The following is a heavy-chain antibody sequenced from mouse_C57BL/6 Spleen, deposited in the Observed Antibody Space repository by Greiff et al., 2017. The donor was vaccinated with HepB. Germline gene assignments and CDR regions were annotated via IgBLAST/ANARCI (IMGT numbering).Heavy chain of an antibody. V-gene: IGHV1-50*01. CDR3: ARGVGVWYFDV. J-gene: IGHJ1*03. CDR1: GYTFTSYW. D-gene: IGHD1-1*02. CDR2: IDPSDSYT. Sequence: QVQLQQPGAELVKPGASVKLSCKASGYTFTSYWMQWVKQRPGQGLEWIGEIDPSDSYTNYNQKFKGKATLTVDTSSSTAYMQLSSLTSEDSAVYYCARGVGVWYFDVWGTGTTVTVSS.